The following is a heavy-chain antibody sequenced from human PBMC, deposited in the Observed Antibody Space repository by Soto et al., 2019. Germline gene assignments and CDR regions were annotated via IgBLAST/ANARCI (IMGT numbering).Heavy chain of an antibody. J-gene: IGHJ5*02. D-gene: IGHD5-18*01. CDR3: ARVGAGPRAYSYCYGFGCFPP. Sequence: QVQLVQSGAEVKKPGSSVKVSCKASGGTFSSYAISWVRQAPGQGLEWMGGIIPIFGTANYAQKFQGSVTITASDSPSTAYMQLSRRRSDATAVYSCARVGAGPRAYSYCYGFGCFPPWGQGTLVTVSS. CDR2: IIPIFGTA. CDR1: GGTFSSYA. V-gene: IGHV1-69*12.